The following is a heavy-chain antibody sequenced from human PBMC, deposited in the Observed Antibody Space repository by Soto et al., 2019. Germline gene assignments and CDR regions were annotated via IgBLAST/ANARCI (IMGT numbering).Heavy chain of an antibody. CDR1: GFTFSSYA. J-gene: IGHJ4*02. CDR2: ISGSGGST. D-gene: IGHD2-8*01. CDR3: AKETRDVRMVYASFDY. V-gene: IGHV3-23*01. Sequence: PGGSLRLSCAASGFTFSSYAMSWVRQAPGKGLEWVSAISGSGGSTYYADSVKGRFTISRDNSKNTLYLQMNSLRAEDTAVYYCAKETRDVRMVYASFDYWGQGTLVTVSS.